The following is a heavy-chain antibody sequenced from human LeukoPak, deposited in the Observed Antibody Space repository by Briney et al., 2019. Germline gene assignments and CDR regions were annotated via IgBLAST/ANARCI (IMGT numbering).Heavy chain of an antibody. J-gene: IGHJ4*02. D-gene: IGHD3-10*01. V-gene: IGHV4-34*01. CDR1: GGSFSGY. Sequence: PSETLSLTCAVYGGSFSGYWSWIRQPPGKGLERIGEIHHSGSTNYNPSLKSRVTMSVDMSRNHFSLKVTSVTAADTAVYYCAKVGEPYGSGSYYVDYWGQGTLVTVSS. CDR3: AKVGEPYGSGSYYVDY. CDR2: IHHSGST.